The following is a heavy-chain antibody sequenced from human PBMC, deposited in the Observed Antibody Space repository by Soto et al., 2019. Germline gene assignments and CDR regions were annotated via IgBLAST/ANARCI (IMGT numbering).Heavy chain of an antibody. CDR1: GYTFTNYD. CDR2: LSAYTGDT. J-gene: IGHJ5*02. CDR3: ARSGLPDPVVVVGHTPFDP. Sequence: ASVKVSCKASGYTFTNYDINWVRQAPGQGLEWMGWLSAYTGDTNYAQKLQGRVTMATDTSTSTAYMELRSLRSDDTAVYYCARSGLPDPVVVVGHTPFDPWGQGTLVTSPQ. D-gene: IGHD2-15*01. V-gene: IGHV1-18*01.